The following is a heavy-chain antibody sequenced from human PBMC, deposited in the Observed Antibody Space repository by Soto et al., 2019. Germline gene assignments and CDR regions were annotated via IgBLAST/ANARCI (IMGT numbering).Heavy chain of an antibody. D-gene: IGHD3-3*01. CDR3: ARASKYYYFWSGYYDRDYYHYMDV. CDR1: GYTFTSYG. CDR2: ISAYNGNT. J-gene: IGHJ6*03. Sequence: ASVKVSSKASGYTFTSYGISWVRQAPGQGLEWMGWISAYNGNTNYAQKRQGRVTMTTDTSTSTAYVELRSLRSDDTAVYYCARASKYYYFWSGYYDRDYYHYMDVWGKGTTVTVSS. V-gene: IGHV1-18*01.